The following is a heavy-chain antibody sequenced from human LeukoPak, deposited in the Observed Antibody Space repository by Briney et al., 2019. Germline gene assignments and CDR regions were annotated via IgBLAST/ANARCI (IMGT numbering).Heavy chain of an antibody. D-gene: IGHD5-18*01. CDR2: IKKDGSEK. J-gene: IGHJ5*02. Sequence: GGSLRLSCATSGFTFSTHWMSCVRQAPGKGLEWVANIKKDGSEKYYVDSVKGRFTISRDNAKNSLYLQMNSLRAEDTAVYYCVRDGQLWAQNWFDPWGQGTLVTVSS. CDR1: GFTFSTHW. CDR3: VRDGQLWAQNWFDP. V-gene: IGHV3-7*01.